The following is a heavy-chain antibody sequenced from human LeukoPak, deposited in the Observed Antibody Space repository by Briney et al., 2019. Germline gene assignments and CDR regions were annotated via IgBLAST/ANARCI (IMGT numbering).Heavy chain of an antibody. V-gene: IGHV3-7*01. Sequence: GGSLRLSCAASGFSFSEYAMGWVRQAPGKGLEWVASISHDGGNKQYAESIKGRLTISRDNVKNSLYLEINSLRADDTAIYYCAKDDSNNYYEYWGQGTLVTVSA. J-gene: IGHJ4*02. D-gene: IGHD2-15*01. CDR2: ISHDGGNK. CDR3: AKDDSNNYYEY. CDR1: GFSFSEYA.